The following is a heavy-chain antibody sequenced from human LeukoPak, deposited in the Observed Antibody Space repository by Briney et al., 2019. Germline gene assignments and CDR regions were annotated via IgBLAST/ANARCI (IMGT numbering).Heavy chain of an antibody. V-gene: IGHV1-2*02. CDR1: GYTFTAYY. Sequence: ASVMVSCKASGYTFTAYYMHWVRQAPGQGLEWMGWINPNSGGTNYAQKFQGRVTMTRDTSISTAYMELSRLRSDDTAVYYCARDYYDSSGFGAFDIWGQGTMVTVSS. CDR2: INPNSGGT. CDR3: ARDYYDSSGFGAFDI. D-gene: IGHD3-22*01. J-gene: IGHJ3*02.